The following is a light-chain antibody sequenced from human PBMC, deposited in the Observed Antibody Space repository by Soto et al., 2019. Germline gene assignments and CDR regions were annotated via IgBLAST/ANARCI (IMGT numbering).Light chain of an antibody. CDR3: QTWGTGTLV. Sequence: QPVLTQSPSASASLGASVKLTCTLSSGHSSYAIAWHQQQPEKGPRYLMKLNSDGSHRKGDGIPDRFSGTSSGAEYYLSISSLQYEDEADYYCQTWGTGTLVFGGGTKLTVL. J-gene: IGLJ2*01. V-gene: IGLV4-69*01. CDR1: SGHSSYA. CDR2: LNSDGSH.